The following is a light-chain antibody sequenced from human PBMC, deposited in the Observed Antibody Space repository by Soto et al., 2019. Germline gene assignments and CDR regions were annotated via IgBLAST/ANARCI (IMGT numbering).Light chain of an antibody. CDR3: QQYYSTPWT. V-gene: IGKV4-1*01. CDR2: WAS. J-gene: IGKJ1*01. CDR1: QSVLYSSNNKNY. Sequence: DIVMTQSPDSLAVSLGERATINFNSSQSVLYSSNNKNYLAWYQQKPGQPPKLLIYWASTREYEVHDRLSGSGSGTDLTLTISSLQAEHVVVYYCQQYYSTPWTFGQGTNVDI.